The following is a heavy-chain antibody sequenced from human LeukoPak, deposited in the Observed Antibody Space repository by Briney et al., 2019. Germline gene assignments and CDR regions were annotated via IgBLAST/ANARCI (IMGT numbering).Heavy chain of an antibody. V-gene: IGHV3-7*01. CDR3: VRGYGWTDS. J-gene: IGHJ4*02. D-gene: IGHD5-18*01. CDR1: GFTFSSYW. Sequence: GGSLRLSCAASGFTFSSYWMTWVRQAPGKGLEWVANVHPAGSQTYYVDSVKGRFTISRDNAKNSLYLQMNSLRAEDTGLYCCVRGYGWTDSWGQGTLVTVSS. CDR2: VHPAGSQT.